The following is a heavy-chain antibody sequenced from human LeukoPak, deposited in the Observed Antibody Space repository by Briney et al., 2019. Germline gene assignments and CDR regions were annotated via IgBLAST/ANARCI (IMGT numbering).Heavy chain of an antibody. CDR2: INHSGST. Sequence: PSETLSLTCAVYGGSFSGYYWSWIRQPPGKGLEWIGEINHSGSTNYNPSLKSRVTISVDTSKNQFSLKLSSVTAADTAIYYCARGGVGATTAYFDYWGQGTLVTVSS. CDR1: GGSFSGYY. CDR3: ARGGVGATTAYFDY. J-gene: IGHJ4*02. V-gene: IGHV4-34*01. D-gene: IGHD1-26*01.